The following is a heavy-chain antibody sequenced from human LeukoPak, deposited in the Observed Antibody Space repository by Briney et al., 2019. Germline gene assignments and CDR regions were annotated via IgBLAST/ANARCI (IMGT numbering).Heavy chain of an antibody. CDR1: GFTFSSYS. D-gene: IGHD3-16*01. V-gene: IGHV3-48*01. J-gene: IGHJ4*02. Sequence: GGSLRLSCAASGFTFSSYSMNWVRQAPGKGLEWVSYISYSSSIINYADSVKGRFTISRDNAKNSLYLQMNSLRADDTAVYYFAKTKYSYIWGVYGAPYYFDYGGKGPWVTVS. CDR2: ISYSSSII. CDR3: AKTKYSYIWGVYGAPYYFDY.